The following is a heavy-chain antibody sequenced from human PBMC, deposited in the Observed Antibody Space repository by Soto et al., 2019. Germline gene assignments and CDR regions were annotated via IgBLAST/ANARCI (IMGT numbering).Heavy chain of an antibody. V-gene: IGHV1-2*02. CDR3: ARPPGYISDWYYFDL. Sequence: ASVKVSCKASGYTFTGYYMHWVRQAPGQGFEWMGRISPKSGGTNYAQKFQGMVTMTWDTSLNTAYMELSSLISEDTAVYYCARPPGYISDWYYFDLWGQGTLVTVSS. J-gene: IGHJ4*02. CDR1: GYTFTGYY. D-gene: IGHD6-19*01. CDR2: ISPKSGGT.